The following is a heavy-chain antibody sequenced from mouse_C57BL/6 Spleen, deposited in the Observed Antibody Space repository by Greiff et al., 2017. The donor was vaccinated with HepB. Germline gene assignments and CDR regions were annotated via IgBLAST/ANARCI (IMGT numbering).Heavy chain of an antibody. CDR2: IYPRSGNT. CDR3: ARRGIVITTVVVDY. D-gene: IGHD1-1*01. CDR1: GYTFTSYG. Sequence: VQLQQSGAELARPGASVKLSCKASGYTFTSYGISWVKQRTGQGLEWIGEIYPRSGNTYYNEKFKGKATLTADKSSSTAYMELRSLTSEDSAVYFCARRGIVITTVVVDYWGQGTTLTVSS. V-gene: IGHV1-81*01. J-gene: IGHJ2*01.